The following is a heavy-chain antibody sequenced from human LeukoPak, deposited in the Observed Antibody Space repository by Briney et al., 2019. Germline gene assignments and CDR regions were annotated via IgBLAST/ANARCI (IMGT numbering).Heavy chain of an antibody. V-gene: IGHV4-34*01. D-gene: IGHD2-2*01. J-gene: IGHJ5*02. CDR1: GGSFSGYY. Sequence: SETLSLTCAVYGGSFSGYYWSWIRQPPGKGLEWIGEINHSGSTNYNPSLKSRVTISVDTSKNQFSLKLSSVTAADTAVYYCARAPPVLPGGNWFDPWGQGSLVTVYS. CDR2: INHSGST. CDR3: ARAPPVLPGGNWFDP.